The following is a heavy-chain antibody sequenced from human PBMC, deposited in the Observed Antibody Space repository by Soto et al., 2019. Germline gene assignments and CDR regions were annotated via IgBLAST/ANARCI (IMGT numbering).Heavy chain of an antibody. CDR3: ARERWGYSSSSRRASTDYYYYMDV. V-gene: IGHV4-59*12. J-gene: IGHJ6*03. CDR2: IYYSGST. Sequence: PSETLSLTCTVSGGSISSYYWSWIRQPPGKGLEWIGYIYYSGSTNYNPSLKSRVTISVDTSKNQFSLKLSSVTAADTAVYYCARERWGYSSSSRRASTDYYYYMDVWGKGTTVTVSS. D-gene: IGHD6-6*01. CDR1: GGSISSYY.